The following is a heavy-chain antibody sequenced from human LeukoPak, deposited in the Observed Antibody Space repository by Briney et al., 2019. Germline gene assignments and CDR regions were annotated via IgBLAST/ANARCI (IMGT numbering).Heavy chain of an antibody. D-gene: IGHD4-11*01. Sequence: GASVKLSCKASGYTFTSYGISWVRQAPGQGLEWMGWISAYNGNTNYAQKLQGRVTMTTDTTTSTAYMELRSVRYDDTAVYYCARVLTTQYNWFEPWGEGTQVTASS. CDR3: ARVLTTQYNWFEP. CDR2: ISAYNGNT. V-gene: IGHV1-18*01. J-gene: IGHJ5*02. CDR1: GYTFTSYG.